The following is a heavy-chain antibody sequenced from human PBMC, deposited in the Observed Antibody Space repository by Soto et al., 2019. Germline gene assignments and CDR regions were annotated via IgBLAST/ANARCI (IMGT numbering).Heavy chain of an antibody. Sequence: GGSLRLSCAASGFTFSSYAMSWVRQAPGKGLEWVSAISGSGGSTYYADSVKGRFTISRDNSKNTLYLQMNSLRAEDTVVYYCATGTGEGYFDYWGQGTLVTVSS. CDR3: ATGTGEGYFDY. V-gene: IGHV3-23*01. CDR2: ISGSGGST. J-gene: IGHJ4*02. CDR1: GFTFSSYA. D-gene: IGHD7-27*01.